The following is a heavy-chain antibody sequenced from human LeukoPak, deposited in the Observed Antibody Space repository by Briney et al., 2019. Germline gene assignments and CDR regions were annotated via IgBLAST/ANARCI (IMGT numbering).Heavy chain of an antibody. J-gene: IGHJ4*02. CDR1: GFTFRNYA. V-gene: IGHV3-23*01. CDR3: TRREDYDRRVY. D-gene: IGHD3-22*01. CDR2: ISENGFLT. Sequence: PGGSLRLSCAGSGFTFRNYAMSWVRQAPGKGLEWVSAISENGFLTIYADSVRGRFTISRDNSRYTLYLQMNSVRPEDTAVYYCTRREDYDRRVYWGQGTLVSVSS.